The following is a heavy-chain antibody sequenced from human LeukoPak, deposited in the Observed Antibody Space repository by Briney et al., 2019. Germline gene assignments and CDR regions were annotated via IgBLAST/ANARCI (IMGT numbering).Heavy chain of an antibody. Sequence: GGSLRLSCAASGFTFSSYGMHWVRQAPGKGLEWVAVIWYDGSNKYYADSVKGRFTISRDNSKNTLYLQMNSLRAEVTAVYYCARDFHYYDILTGYFDYWGQGTLVTVSS. CDR1: GFTFSSYG. D-gene: IGHD3-9*01. CDR2: IWYDGSNK. J-gene: IGHJ4*02. V-gene: IGHV3-33*01. CDR3: ARDFHYYDILTGYFDY.